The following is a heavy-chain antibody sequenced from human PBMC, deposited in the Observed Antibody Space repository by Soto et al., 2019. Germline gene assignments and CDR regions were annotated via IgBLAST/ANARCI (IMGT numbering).Heavy chain of an antibody. CDR3: ARVLWKQFDY. CDR1: GGSMNSGDYY. J-gene: IGHJ4*02. D-gene: IGHD1-1*01. Sequence: PSETLALTCTVSGGSMNSGDYYWSWIRQPPGKGLEWIGYIYYSGSTYYTPSLKSRITISIDTSKNQFSLKLSSVTAADTAVYYCARVLWKQFDYWGQGTLVTVSS. CDR2: IYYSGST. V-gene: IGHV4-30-4*01.